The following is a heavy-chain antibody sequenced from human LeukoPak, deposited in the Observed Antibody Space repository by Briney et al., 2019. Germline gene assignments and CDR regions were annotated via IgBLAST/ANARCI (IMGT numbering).Heavy chain of an antibody. CDR1: GFTFSSYR. CDR3: ARTSTGNAIDM. J-gene: IGHJ3*02. V-gene: IGHV3-74*01. Sequence: GGSLRLSCAASGFTFSSYRMHWVRQAPGKGLVWVSRINSDGTSTSHADSVKGRLTISRDNAKNTLYLQMNSLRVEDTAVYYCARTSTGNAIDMWGQGTMVTVSS. CDR2: INSDGTST. D-gene: IGHD1-1*01.